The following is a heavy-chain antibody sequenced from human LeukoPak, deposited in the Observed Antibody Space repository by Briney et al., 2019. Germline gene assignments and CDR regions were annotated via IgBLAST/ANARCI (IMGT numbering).Heavy chain of an antibody. CDR1: GFTFSSYG. V-gene: IGHV3-30*18. D-gene: IGHD5-24*01. CDR3: AKKKGGYKYDDFFDY. CDR2: VSYDGNTK. J-gene: IGHJ4*02. Sequence: SGRSLRLSCAASGFTFSSYGMHWVRQAPGKGLEWVAVVSYDGNTKYYADSVKGRFTISRDNSKNTLFLQMNSLRTEDTAVYYCAKKKGGYKYDDFFDYWGQGTLATVSS.